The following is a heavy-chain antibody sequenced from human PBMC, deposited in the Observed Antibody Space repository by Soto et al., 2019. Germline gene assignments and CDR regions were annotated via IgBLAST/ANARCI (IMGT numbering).Heavy chain of an antibody. V-gene: IGHV1-46*01. D-gene: IGHD6-13*01. CDR1: GYTVTSYY. CDR2: INPSGCST. CDR3: AREQQLVPLYYFDY. J-gene: IGHJ4*02. Sequence: VEASSKASGYTVTSYYMRWVRESHGQGLEWMGIINPSGCSTSYAQKCQGRVTMTRDTSTSTVYMELSSLRSEDTAVYYCAREQQLVPLYYFDYWGQRTLVTVPQ.